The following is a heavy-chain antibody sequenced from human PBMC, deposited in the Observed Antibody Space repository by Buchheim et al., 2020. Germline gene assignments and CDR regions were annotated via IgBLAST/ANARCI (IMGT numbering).Heavy chain of an antibody. J-gene: IGHJ4*02. D-gene: IGHD1-1*01. V-gene: IGHV3-74*01. CDR2: INSDGSST. CDR1: GFTFSDLW. CDR3: ARDPLLNGGTLDY. Sequence: VQLVESGGGLVQPGGSLRLSCAASGFTFSDLWMHWVRQTPGKGLMWVSRINSDGSSTIYGESVKGRFNVCRDNAKNALYLQMNSLRAEDTGVYYCARDPLLNGGTLDYWGQGT.